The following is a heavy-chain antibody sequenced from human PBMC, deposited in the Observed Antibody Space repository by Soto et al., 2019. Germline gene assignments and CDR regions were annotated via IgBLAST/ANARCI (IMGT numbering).Heavy chain of an antibody. Sequence: RSRRVARGAGEFTITRYAMCWVRQAPGKGLEWVSAISGSGGSTYYADSVKGRFTISRDNSKNTLYLQMNSLRAEDTAVYYCAKARGGSYYYYYGMDVWGQGTTVTVSS. D-gene: IGHD1-26*01. CDR1: EFTITRYA. CDR3: AKARGGSYYYYYGMDV. J-gene: IGHJ6*02. CDR2: ISGSGGST. V-gene: IGHV3-23*01.